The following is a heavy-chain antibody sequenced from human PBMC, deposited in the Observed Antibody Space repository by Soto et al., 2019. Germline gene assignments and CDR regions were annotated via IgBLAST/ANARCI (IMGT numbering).Heavy chain of an antibody. CDR2: IIGGARST. CDR3: VKRQELPGAFHI. Sequence: GGSLRLSCAASGFTFSNYAMSWVRQAPGKGLEWISTIIGGARSTYYADSVKGRFTISRDNSKNTLYLQMNSLRAEDTAVFYCVKRQELPGAFHIWGQGTMVTVSS. J-gene: IGHJ3*02. CDR1: GFTFSNYA. D-gene: IGHD1-7*01. V-gene: IGHV3-23*01.